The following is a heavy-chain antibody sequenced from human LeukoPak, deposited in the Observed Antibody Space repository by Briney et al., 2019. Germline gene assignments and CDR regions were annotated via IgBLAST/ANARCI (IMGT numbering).Heavy chain of an antibody. Sequence: SETLSLTCAVSGGSFSGYYWSWIRQPPGKGLEWIGEINHGGSTNYNPSLKSRVTISVDTSKNQFSLKLSSVTAADTAVYYCARTYSSGWSYFDYWGQGTLVTVSS. CDR1: GGSFSGYY. D-gene: IGHD6-19*01. V-gene: IGHV4-34*01. CDR2: INHGGST. J-gene: IGHJ4*02. CDR3: ARTYSSGWSYFDY.